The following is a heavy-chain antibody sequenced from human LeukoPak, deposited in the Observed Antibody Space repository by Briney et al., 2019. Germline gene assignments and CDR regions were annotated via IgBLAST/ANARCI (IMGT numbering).Heavy chain of an antibody. CDR2: IRPNSGTT. J-gene: IGHJ4*02. V-gene: IGHV1-2*02. Sequence: ASVKVSCKASGYTFTGYSMHWVRQAPGQGLEWMGLIRPNSGTTNYAQRFQGRVTMTRDTSISTAYMELSSLRSDDTAVYYCATLTRYHSDGYTSRGYNDYWGQGTLVTVSS. D-gene: IGHD5-24*01. CDR3: ATLTRYHSDGYTSRGYNDY. CDR1: GYTFTGYS.